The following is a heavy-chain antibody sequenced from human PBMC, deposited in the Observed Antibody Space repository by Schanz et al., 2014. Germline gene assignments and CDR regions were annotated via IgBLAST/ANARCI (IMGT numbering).Heavy chain of an antibody. J-gene: IGHJ2*01. CDR3: VRVPSRDVSFDL. V-gene: IGHV1-18*01. CDR1: RYTFNTYG. D-gene: IGHD3-16*01. CDR2: ISAYTNNT. Sequence: QGQLVQSGPEVKEPGASVKVSCEASRYTFNTYGLNWVQQAPGQGLEWMGWISAYTNNTNYAQKVQGRVTMTTDTSTGTAYMELRSLRSDDTAHYYCVRVPSRDVSFDLWGRGTLVTVSS.